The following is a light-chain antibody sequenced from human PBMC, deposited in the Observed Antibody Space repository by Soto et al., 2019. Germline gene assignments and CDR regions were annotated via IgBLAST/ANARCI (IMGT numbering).Light chain of an antibody. CDR2: DVS. J-gene: IGLJ1*01. CDR3: CSYAGNSRV. Sequence: QSALTQPRSVSGSPGQSVTLSCTGTSSDVGGYDYVSWYQQHPDKAPKLIIYDVSRRPSGVPDRFSGSKSDNTASLTISGRQAEDDAEYYCCSYAGNSRVFGTGSKLTVL. CDR1: SSDVGGYDY. V-gene: IGLV2-11*01.